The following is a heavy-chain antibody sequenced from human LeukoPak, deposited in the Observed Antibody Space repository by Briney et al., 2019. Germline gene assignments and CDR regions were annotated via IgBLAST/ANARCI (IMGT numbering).Heavy chain of an antibody. CDR1: GGSISSSSYY. D-gene: IGHD6-6*01. V-gene: IGHV4-39*07. CDR3: ARVLPSRGIAARPDWFDP. CDR2: INYSGIT. Sequence: PSETLSLTCTVSGGSISSSSYYWGWIRQPPGKGLEWIGSINYSGITYYNPSLKSRVTISVDTSKNQFSLKLSSVTAADTAVYYCARVLPSRGIAARPDWFDPWGQGTLVTVSS. J-gene: IGHJ5*02.